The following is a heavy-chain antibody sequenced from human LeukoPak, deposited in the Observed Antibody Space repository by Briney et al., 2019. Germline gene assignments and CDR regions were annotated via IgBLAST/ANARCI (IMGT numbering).Heavy chain of an antibody. V-gene: IGHV6-1*01. CDR1: GDSVSRNSAA. CDR2: TYYRSKWYN. J-gene: IGHJ4*02. CDR3: ARGYGYYFDY. Sequence: SQTLSLTCAISGDSVSRNSAAWNWIRQSPSRGLEWLARTYYRSKWYNDYAVSVKSRITINPDTSEHHFSLQLNSVTPEGTAVYYCARGYGYYFDYWGQGTLVTVSS. D-gene: IGHD5-18*01.